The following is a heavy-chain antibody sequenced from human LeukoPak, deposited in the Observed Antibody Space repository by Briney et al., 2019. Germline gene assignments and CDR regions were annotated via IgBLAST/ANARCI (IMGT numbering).Heavy chain of an antibody. CDR3: AREGDYPILTYDS. CDR2: IKEDGSEK. V-gene: IGHV3-7*01. D-gene: IGHD4-17*01. Sequence: GGSLRLSCAASGFTFSNYWMTWVRQPPGKGLEWVVSIKEDGSEKYFVDSVKGRFTISRDNVKNSLYLQMNSLRAEDTAVYYCAREGDYPILTYDSWGQGALVTVSS. J-gene: IGHJ5*01. CDR1: GFTFSNYW.